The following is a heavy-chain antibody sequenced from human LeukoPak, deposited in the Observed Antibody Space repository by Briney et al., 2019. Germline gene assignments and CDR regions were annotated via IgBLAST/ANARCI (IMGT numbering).Heavy chain of an antibody. CDR2: INHSGST. J-gene: IGHJ6*04. Sequence: PETLSLTCAVYGGSFSGYYWSWIRQPPGKGLEWIGEINHSGSTNYNPSLKSRVTISVDTSKNQFSLKLSSVTAADTAVYYCAAEDSSTSSMDVWGKGTTVTVSS. CDR3: AAEDSSTSSMDV. CDR1: GGSFSGYY. V-gene: IGHV4-34*01. D-gene: IGHD2-2*01.